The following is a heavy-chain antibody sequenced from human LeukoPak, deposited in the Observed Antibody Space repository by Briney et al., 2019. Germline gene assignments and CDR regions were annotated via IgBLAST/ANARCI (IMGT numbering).Heavy chain of an antibody. J-gene: IGHJ4*02. CDR2: IYSSGST. Sequence: PSETLSLTCTVSGGSISSYYCSWIRQPAGKGLEWIGRIYSSGSTNYNPSLKSRVTMSVDTSKNQFSLKLNSVTAAHTAVYYCARNYDDCFDYWGQGTLVTVSS. CDR1: GGSISSYY. CDR3: ARNYDDCFDY. D-gene: IGHD1-7*01. V-gene: IGHV4-4*07.